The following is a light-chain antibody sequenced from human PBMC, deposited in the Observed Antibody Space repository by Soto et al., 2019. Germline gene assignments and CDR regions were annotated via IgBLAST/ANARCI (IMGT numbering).Light chain of an antibody. CDR1: QSVSSSY. CDR2: GSS. V-gene: IGKV3-20*01. CDR3: QHYGSSHT. Sequence: EIVLTQSPGTLSLSPGERATLSCRASQSVSSSYLAWYQQKPGQAPRLLIYGSSSRATGIPDRFSGSGSGTDFTLTISRLEPEDVAVYYYQHYGSSHTFGQGTKLEIK. J-gene: IGKJ2*01.